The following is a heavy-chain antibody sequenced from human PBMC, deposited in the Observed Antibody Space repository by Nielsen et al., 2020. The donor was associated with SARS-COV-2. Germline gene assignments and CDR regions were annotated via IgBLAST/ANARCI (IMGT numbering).Heavy chain of an antibody. D-gene: IGHD4/OR15-4a*01. V-gene: IGHV3-48*02. Sequence: GESLKISCAASGFTFSSYSMNWVRQAPGKGLEWVSYISSSSSTIYYADSVKGRFTISRDNAKNSLYLQMNSLRDEDTAVYYCASGALYFDYWGQGTLVTVSS. CDR2: ISSSSSTI. CDR1: GFTFSSYS. J-gene: IGHJ4*02. CDR3: ASGALYFDY.